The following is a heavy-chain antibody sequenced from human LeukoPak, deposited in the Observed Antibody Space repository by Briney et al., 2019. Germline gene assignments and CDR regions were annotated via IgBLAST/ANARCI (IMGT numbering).Heavy chain of an antibody. CDR3: ASTPIFGVVIKYYYYYGMDV. CDR2: INHSGST. Sequence: SETLSLTCAVYGGSFSGYYWSWIRQPPGKGLEWIGEINHSGSTNYNPSLKSRVTISVDTSKNQFSLKLSSVTAADTAVYYCASTPIFGVVIKYYYYYGMDVWGQGTTVTVSS. D-gene: IGHD3-3*01. V-gene: IGHV4-34*01. CDR1: GGSFSGYY. J-gene: IGHJ6*02.